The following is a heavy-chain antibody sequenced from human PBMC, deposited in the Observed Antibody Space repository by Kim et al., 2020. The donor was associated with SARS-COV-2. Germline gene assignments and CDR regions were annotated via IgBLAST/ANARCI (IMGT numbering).Heavy chain of an antibody. J-gene: IGHJ4*02. V-gene: IGHV1-8*01. CDR2: MSNQRGVA. CDR1: GYTFSNYD. Sequence: ASVKVSCKVFGYTFSNYDVNWVRQAAGQGPEWMGWMSNQRGVADTAQKFQGRLTKTGDASLRTFYMEPSRLRSDERAVYYRARRVGRGQGEWGQGTGVTV. CDR3: ARRVGRGQGE. D-gene: IGHD3-16*01.